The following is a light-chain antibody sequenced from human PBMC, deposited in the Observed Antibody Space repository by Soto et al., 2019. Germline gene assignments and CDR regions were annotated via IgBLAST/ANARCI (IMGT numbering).Light chain of an antibody. Sequence: EIVLTQSPGTLSLSPGEGATLSCRARQSVSSSSLTWYQQKRGQAPRLLIYGASTRATGIPDRFSGSGSGTDFTLTIIRLEPEDFALYYCNQYHSSFTFGGGTKVEIK. CDR3: NQYHSSFT. CDR1: QSVSSSS. V-gene: IGKV3-20*01. CDR2: GAS. J-gene: IGKJ4*01.